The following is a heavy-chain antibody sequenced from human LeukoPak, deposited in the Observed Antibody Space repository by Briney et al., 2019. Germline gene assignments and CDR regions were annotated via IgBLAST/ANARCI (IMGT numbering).Heavy chain of an antibody. CDR2: ISSSSSTI. CDR1: GFTFSSYS. V-gene: IGHV3-48*04. CDR3: ARDSDPRSSGWYD. D-gene: IGHD6-19*01. J-gene: IGHJ4*02. Sequence: GGSLRLSCAASGFTFSSYSMNWVRQAPGKGLEWVSYISSSSSTIYYADSVKGRFTISRDNAKNSLYLQMNSLRAEDTAMYYCARDSDPRSSGWYDWGQGTLVTVSS.